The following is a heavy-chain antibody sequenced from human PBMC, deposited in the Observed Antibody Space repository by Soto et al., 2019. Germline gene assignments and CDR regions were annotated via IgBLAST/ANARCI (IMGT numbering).Heavy chain of an antibody. CDR3: ARELGWFDP. CDR1: GGTFSSYT. J-gene: IGHJ5*02. Sequence: SVKVSCKASGGTFSSYTISWVRQAPGQGLEWMGRVIPILGIANYAQKFQGRVTVTADKSTSTAYMELSSLRSEDTAVYYCARELGWFDPWGQGTLVTVSS. CDR2: VIPILGIA. V-gene: IGHV1-69*04. D-gene: IGHD3-3*02.